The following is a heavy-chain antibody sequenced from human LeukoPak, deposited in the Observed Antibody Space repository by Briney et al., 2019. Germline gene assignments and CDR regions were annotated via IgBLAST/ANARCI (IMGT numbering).Heavy chain of an antibody. Sequence: ASVKVSCKASGYTFTGYYIHWVGQAPGQGLERMGWINPNSGVTKFAQKFQGRVTVTRDTSISTAYMEMRRLRPDDRAVYFCARGPPTRVVVITTGDFDYWGQGTLVTVSS. CDR2: INPNSGVT. J-gene: IGHJ4*02. CDR3: ARGPPTRVVVITTGDFDY. CDR1: GYTFTGYY. V-gene: IGHV1-2*02. D-gene: IGHD3-22*01.